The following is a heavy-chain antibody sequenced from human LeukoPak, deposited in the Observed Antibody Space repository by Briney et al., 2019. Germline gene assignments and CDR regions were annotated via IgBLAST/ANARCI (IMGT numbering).Heavy chain of an antibody. CDR3: ARGRGHMDV. CDR1: GVSISTYY. D-gene: IGHD3-10*01. Sequence: SETLSLTCTVSGVSISTYYWSWIRQPAGKGLEWIGHIYTSGNTNYNPSLKSRVTMSVDTSKNHFSLKLSSVIAADTAVHYCARGRGHMDVWGKGTTVTVSS. J-gene: IGHJ6*03. CDR2: IYTSGNT. V-gene: IGHV4-4*07.